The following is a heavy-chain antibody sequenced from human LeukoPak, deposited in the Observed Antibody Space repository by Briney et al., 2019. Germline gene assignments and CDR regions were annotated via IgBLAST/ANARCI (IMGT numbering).Heavy chain of an antibody. CDR1: GFTFSSYW. CDR3: AKDLWGSITMVRGVIESDY. J-gene: IGHJ4*02. D-gene: IGHD3-10*01. Sequence: GGSLRLSCAASGFTFSSYWMHWVRQAPGKGLVWVSRINSDGSSTSYADFVKGRFTIPRDNAKNTLYLQMNSLRAEDTAVYYCAKDLWGSITMVRGVIESDYWGQGTLVTVSS. V-gene: IGHV3-74*01. CDR2: INSDGSST.